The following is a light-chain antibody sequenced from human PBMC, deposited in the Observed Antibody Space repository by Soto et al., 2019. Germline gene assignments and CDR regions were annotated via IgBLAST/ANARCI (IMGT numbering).Light chain of an antibody. CDR2: AAS. CDR1: QSISSN. V-gene: IGKV1-39*01. CDR3: QQSYSIPYT. J-gene: IGKJ2*01. Sequence: DIQMTQSASSLSASVGDRVTITCRASQSISSNLNWHQQKPGKAPKVLIYAASSLQSGVPSRFSGSASGTDFILTISSMQPEDFATYYCQQSYSIPYTFGQGTNLEIK.